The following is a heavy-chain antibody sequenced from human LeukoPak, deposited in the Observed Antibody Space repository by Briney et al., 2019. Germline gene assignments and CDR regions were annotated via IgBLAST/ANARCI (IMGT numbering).Heavy chain of an antibody. CDR3: ARDDYCGGDCYSQYFQH. V-gene: IGHV3-30*04. J-gene: IGHJ1*01. CDR1: GFTFSSYA. D-gene: IGHD2-21*02. Sequence: GGSLRLSCAASGFTFSSYAMHWVRQAPGKGLEWVAVISYDGSNKYYADSVKGRFTISRDNSKNTLYLQMNSLRAEDTAVYYCARDDYCGGDCYSQYFQHWGQGTLVTVSS. CDR2: ISYDGSNK.